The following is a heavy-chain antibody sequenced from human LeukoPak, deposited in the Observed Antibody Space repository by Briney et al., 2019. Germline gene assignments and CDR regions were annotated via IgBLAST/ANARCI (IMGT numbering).Heavy chain of an antibody. J-gene: IGHJ4*02. CDR3: AKDYSSGWFVGYYFDY. D-gene: IGHD6-19*01. Sequence: GGSLRLSCAAPGFTFSSYGMHWVRQAPGKGLEWVAVIWYDGSNKYYADSVKGRFTISRDNSKNTLYLQMNSLRAEDTAVYYCAKDYSSGWFVGYYFDYWGQGTVVTVSS. V-gene: IGHV3-33*06. CDR1: GFTFSSYG. CDR2: IWYDGSNK.